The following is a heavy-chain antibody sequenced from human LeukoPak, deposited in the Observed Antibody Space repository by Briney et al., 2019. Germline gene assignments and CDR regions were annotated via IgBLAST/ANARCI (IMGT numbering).Heavy chain of an antibody. J-gene: IGHJ5*02. CDR2: IYYSGST. CDR1: GGSISSGSYY. V-gene: IGHV4-39*07. Sequence: SETLSLTCTVSGGSISSGSYYWGWIRQPPGKGLEWIGSIYYSGSTYYNPSLKSRVTISVGTSKNQFSLKLSSVTAADTAVYYCARATMVRGAMFDPWGQGTLVTVSS. CDR3: ARATMVRGAMFDP. D-gene: IGHD3-10*01.